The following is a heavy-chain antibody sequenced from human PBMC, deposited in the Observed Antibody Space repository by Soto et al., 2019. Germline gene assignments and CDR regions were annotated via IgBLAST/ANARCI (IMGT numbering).Heavy chain of an antibody. CDR1: GFTFDDYT. J-gene: IGHJ4*02. D-gene: IGHD6-19*01. CDR3: AKGYRPVAGLDYFDY. CDR2: ISWDGGST. Sequence: GGSLRLSCAASGFTFDDYTMHWVRQAPGKGLEWVSLISWDGGSTYYADSVKGRFTISRDNSKNSLYLQMNSLRTEDTALYYCAKGYRPVAGLDYFDYWGQGTLVTVSS. V-gene: IGHV3-43*01.